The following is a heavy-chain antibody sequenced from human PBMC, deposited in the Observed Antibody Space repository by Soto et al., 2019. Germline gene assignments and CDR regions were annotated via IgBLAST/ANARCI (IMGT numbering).Heavy chain of an antibody. V-gene: IGHV4-30-4*01. J-gene: IGHJ5*02. CDR1: GGSISSGDYY. CDR3: ARVGERVVVTGGANWFDP. D-gene: IGHD3-22*01. Sequence: QVQLQESGPGLVKPSQTLSLTCTVSGGSISSGDYYWSWIRQPPGKGLEWIGYIYYSGSTYYNPSLKSRVTISVDTSKHQFSLKLSSVTAADTAVYYSARVGERVVVTGGANWFDPWGQGTLVTVSS. CDR2: IYYSGST.